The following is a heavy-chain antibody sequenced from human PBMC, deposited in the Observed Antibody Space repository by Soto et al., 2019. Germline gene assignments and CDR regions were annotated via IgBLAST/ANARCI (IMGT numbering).Heavy chain of an antibody. CDR2: MNPNSGNT. J-gene: IGHJ4*02. CDR1: GYTFTSYD. D-gene: IGHD2-21*01. CDR3: ASGGTCDCGADD. Sequence: ASVKVSCKASGYTFTSYDINWVRQATGQGLEWMGWMNPNSGNTGYAQKFQGRVTMTRNTSISTAYMELSSLRSEDTAVYYWASGGTCDCGADDWGEGTLVTVCS. V-gene: IGHV1-8*01.